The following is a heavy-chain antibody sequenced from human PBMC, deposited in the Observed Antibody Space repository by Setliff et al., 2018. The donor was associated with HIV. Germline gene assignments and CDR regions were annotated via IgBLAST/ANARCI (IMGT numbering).Heavy chain of an antibody. CDR3: ARHGTYEAHYSYMDV. D-gene: IGHD1-1*01. CDR1: GGSISSSSYY. V-gene: IGHV4-39*01. J-gene: IGHJ6*03. CDR2: IYYSGST. Sequence: SETLSLTCTVSGGSISSSSYYWGCIRQPPGKGLEWIGHIYYSGSTYYNPSLKSRVTISVDTSNNQFSLSLSSVTAADTAVYYCARHGTYEAHYSYMDVWGKGTTVTVSS.